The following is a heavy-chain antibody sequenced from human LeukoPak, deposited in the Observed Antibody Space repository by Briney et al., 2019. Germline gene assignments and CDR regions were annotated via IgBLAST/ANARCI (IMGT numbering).Heavy chain of an antibody. CDR1: GDSISRYY. D-gene: IGHD2/OR15-2a*01. CDR2: FYFSGST. CDR3: ARNPQYSAANV. J-gene: IGHJ4*02. Sequence: PSETLSLTCTVSGDSISRYYWSWIRQSPGKGLQWIGYFYFSGSTNYNPSLEGRVIISVDRSKNQVSLNLSSVTAADTAVYYCARNPQYSAANVWGQGTLVIVSS. V-gene: IGHV4-59*01.